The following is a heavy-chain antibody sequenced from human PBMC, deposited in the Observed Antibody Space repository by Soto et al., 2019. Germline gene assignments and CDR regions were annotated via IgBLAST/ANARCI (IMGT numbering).Heavy chain of an antibody. J-gene: IGHJ6*03. CDR2: ISWNSGSI. CDR3: AKAYGSGSSLDYMDV. CDR1: GFTFDDYA. Sequence: GGSLRLSCAASGFTFDDYAMHWVRQAPGKGLEWVSGISWNSGSIGYADSVKGRFTISRDNAKNSLYLQMNSLRAEDTALYYCAKAYGSGSSLDYMDVWGKGTTVTVSS. D-gene: IGHD3-10*01. V-gene: IGHV3-9*01.